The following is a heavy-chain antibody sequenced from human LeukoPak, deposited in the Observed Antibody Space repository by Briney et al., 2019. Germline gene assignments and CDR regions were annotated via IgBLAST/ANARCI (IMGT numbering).Heavy chain of an antibody. V-gene: IGHV4-59*12. D-gene: IGHD2-2*01. J-gene: IGHJ3*02. Sequence: HSETLSLTLTVPGCFLSSYHWSWIRQPPGKGLAWIGYIYYSGSTYYKPSLKSRVSISVDTSKNQFSLKLSSVTTADTAVYYCATVVQAAKAAFDIWGQGTMVTVSS. CDR3: ATVVQAAKAAFDI. CDR2: IYYSGST. CDR1: GCFLSSYH.